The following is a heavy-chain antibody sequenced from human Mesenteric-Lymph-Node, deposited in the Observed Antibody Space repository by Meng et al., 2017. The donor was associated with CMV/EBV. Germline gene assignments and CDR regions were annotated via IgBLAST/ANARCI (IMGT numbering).Heavy chain of an antibody. V-gene: IGHV3-7*01. D-gene: IGHD4-11*01. Sequence: GESLKISCAASGFTFSYYWMNWVRQAPGKGLEWVANINQDASEKYYVDSVKGRFTISRDNAKNSLYLQMNSLRAEDTAVYYCASSYIWGQGTTVTVSS. CDR2: INQDASEK. CDR3: ASSYI. J-gene: IGHJ6*02. CDR1: GFTFSYYW.